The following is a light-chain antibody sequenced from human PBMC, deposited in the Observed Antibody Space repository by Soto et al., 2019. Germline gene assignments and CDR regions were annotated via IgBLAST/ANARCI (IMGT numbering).Light chain of an antibody. CDR2: GVN. J-gene: IGLJ2*01. Sequence: QSALTQPPSASGSPGQSVAISCTGTSSDVGGYNYVSWYQQHPGKAPKLMIYGVNKRPSGVPDRFSGSILGNRAALTITGAQADDESDYYCVLYMRSGISVFGGGTKVTVL. V-gene: IGLV2-8*01. CDR1: SSDVGGYNY. CDR3: VLYMRSGISV.